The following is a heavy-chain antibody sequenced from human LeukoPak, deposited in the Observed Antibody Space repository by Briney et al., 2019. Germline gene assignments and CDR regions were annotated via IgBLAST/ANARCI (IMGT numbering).Heavy chain of an antibody. D-gene: IGHD6-13*01. Sequence: GGSRRLSCVASGFTFSNYVMTWVRQAPGKGLEWVSTITGSGGDTFYPNSVKGRFTISRDDSKNTVYLQMNSLRLEDAAAYYCAKGKAAGLLDWFDPWGRGTLVTVSS. CDR2: ITGSGGDT. CDR1: GFTFSNYV. V-gene: IGHV3-23*01. CDR3: AKGKAAGLLDWFDP. J-gene: IGHJ5*02.